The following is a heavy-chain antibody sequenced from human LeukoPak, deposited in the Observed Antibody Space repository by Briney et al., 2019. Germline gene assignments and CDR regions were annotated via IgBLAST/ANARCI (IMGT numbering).Heavy chain of an antibody. CDR3: AKLAVAGTGVDY. J-gene: IGHJ4*02. D-gene: IGHD6-19*01. Sequence: GRSLRLSCAASGFTFSSYGMHWVRQAPGKGLEWVAVISYDGSNKYYADSVKGRFTISRDNSKNTLYLQMNSLRAEDTAVYYCAKLAVAGTGVDYWGQGTLVTVSS. CDR2: ISYDGSNK. CDR1: GFTFSSYG. V-gene: IGHV3-30*18.